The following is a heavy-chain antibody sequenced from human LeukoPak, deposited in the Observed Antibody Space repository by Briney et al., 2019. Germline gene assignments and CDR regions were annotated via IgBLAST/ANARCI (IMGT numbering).Heavy chain of an antibody. D-gene: IGHD2-21*02. CDR2: INDKGVDK. Sequence: PGGSLRLSCGASGFIFSKYGMHWVRQAPGKGLEWVAFINDKGVDKNYADSVKGRFTISRDNSKNTLVLQMNSLRSEDTAVYFCARDNRDWAFDYWGQVTLVTVSS. J-gene: IGHJ4*02. CDR1: GFIFSKYG. V-gene: IGHV3-30*02. CDR3: ARDNRDWAFDY.